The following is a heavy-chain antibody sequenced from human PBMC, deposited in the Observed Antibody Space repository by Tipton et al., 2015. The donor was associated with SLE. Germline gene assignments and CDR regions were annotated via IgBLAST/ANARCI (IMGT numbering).Heavy chain of an antibody. J-gene: IGHJ4*02. CDR2: IYYSGST. CDR3: ARVWGATRYFDY. Sequence: TLSLTCTVSGGSISSYYWSWIRQPPGKGLEWIGYIYYSGSTNYNPSLKSRVTISGDTSKNQFSLKLSSVTAADTAVYYCARVWGATRYFDYWGQGTLVTVSS. CDR1: GGSISSYY. D-gene: IGHD1-26*01. V-gene: IGHV4-59*01.